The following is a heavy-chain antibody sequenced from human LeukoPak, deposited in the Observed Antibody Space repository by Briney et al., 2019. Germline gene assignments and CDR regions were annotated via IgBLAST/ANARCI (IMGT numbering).Heavy chain of an antibody. J-gene: IGHJ4*02. CDR1: GYTLTELS. Sequence: VASVKVSCKVSGYTLTELSMHWVRQAPGKGLEWMGGFDPEDGETIYAQKFQGRVTMTEDTSTDTAYMELSSLRSEDTAVYYCATISGYSGYDEGRIAVDYWGQGTLVTVSS. CDR2: FDPEDGET. V-gene: IGHV1-24*01. CDR3: ATISGYSGYDEGRIAVDY. D-gene: IGHD5-12*01.